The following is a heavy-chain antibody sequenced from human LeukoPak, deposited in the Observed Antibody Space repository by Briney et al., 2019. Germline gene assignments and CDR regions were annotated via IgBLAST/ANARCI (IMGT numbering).Heavy chain of an antibody. D-gene: IGHD1-26*01. Sequence: ASVKVSCKASGYTFTSYGISWVRQAPGQGLEWMGWISAYNGNTNYAQKLQGRVTMTTDTSTSTAYMELRSLRSEDTAVYYCARGDSSVIVGATPFDYWGQGTLVTVSS. CDR3: ARGDSSVIVGATPFDY. CDR1: GYTFTSYG. CDR2: ISAYNGNT. V-gene: IGHV1-18*01. J-gene: IGHJ4*02.